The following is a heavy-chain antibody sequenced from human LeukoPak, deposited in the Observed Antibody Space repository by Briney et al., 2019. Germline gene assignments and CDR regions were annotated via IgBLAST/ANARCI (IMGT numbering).Heavy chain of an antibody. V-gene: IGHV3-30*18. J-gene: IGHJ4*02. CDR2: ISYDGSNK. Sequence: GRSLRLSCAASGFTFSSYGMHWVRQAPRKGLEWVAVISYDGSNKYYADSVKGRFTISRDNSKNTLYLQMNSLRAEDTAVYYCAKDLIWFGEPEYFDYWGQGILVTVSS. CDR1: GFTFSSYG. D-gene: IGHD3-10*01. CDR3: AKDLIWFGEPEYFDY.